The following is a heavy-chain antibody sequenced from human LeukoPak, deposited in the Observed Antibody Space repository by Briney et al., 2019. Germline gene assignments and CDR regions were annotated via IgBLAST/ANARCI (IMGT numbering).Heavy chain of an antibody. J-gene: IGHJ4*02. CDR2: ISAYNGNT. V-gene: IGHV1-18*01. CDR1: GYTFTSCG. D-gene: IGHD3-22*01. CDR3: ARPASGYYYVYCY. Sequence: ASVRVSCKASGYTFTSCGISWVRQAPGQGLEWMGWISAYNGNTNYAQKLRGRVTMTTDTSTSTAYMELRSLRSDDTAVYYCARPASGYYYVYCYWGQGTLVTVSS.